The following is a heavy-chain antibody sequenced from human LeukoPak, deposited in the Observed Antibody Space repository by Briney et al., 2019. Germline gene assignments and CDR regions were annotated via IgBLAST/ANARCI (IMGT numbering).Heavy chain of an antibody. J-gene: IGHJ4*02. CDR3: AKEADDYYGSGIFDY. CDR2: IKHDGGEK. CDR1: GFTFNIYW. Sequence: GGSLRLSCAASGFTFNIYWMSWVRQAPGKGLEWVANIKHDGGEKYYVDSVKGRFTISRDNSKNTLYLQMNSLRAEDTAVYYCAKEADDYYGSGIFDYWGQGTLVTVSS. D-gene: IGHD3-10*01. V-gene: IGHV3-7*01.